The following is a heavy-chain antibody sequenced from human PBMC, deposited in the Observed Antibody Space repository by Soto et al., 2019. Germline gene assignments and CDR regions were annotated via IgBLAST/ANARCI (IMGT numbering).Heavy chain of an antibody. Sequence: QVQLVQSGAEVKKPGSSVKVSCKASGGTFSSYAISWVRQAPGQGLEWMGGLIPIFGKADYAQKFQGRVTITADESTSTAYMELSSLRSEHTAVYYCASHSGSSPEGRYYYGMDVWGQGTTVTVSS. CDR2: LIPIFGKA. CDR3: ASHSGSSPEGRYYYGMDV. V-gene: IGHV1-69*12. CDR1: GGTFSSYA. D-gene: IGHD1-26*01. J-gene: IGHJ6*02.